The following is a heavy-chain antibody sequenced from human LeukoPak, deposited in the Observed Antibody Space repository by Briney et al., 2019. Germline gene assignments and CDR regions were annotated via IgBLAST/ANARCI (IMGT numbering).Heavy chain of an antibody. Sequence: ASVKVSCKASGYTFTGYYMHWVRQAPGQGLEWMGWLYSNSGDTNYAQKFQGRVTMTRDTSISTAYMELSRLRYDNTAVYYCARGYYDSSGIKEYYYYMDVWGKGTTVTVSS. CDR3: ARGYYDSSGIKEYYYYMDV. J-gene: IGHJ6*03. CDR1: GYTFTGYY. V-gene: IGHV1-2*02. CDR2: LYSNSGDT. D-gene: IGHD3-22*01.